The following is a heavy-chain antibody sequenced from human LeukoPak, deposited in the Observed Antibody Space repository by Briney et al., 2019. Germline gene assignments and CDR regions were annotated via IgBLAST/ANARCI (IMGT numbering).Heavy chain of an antibody. CDR2: IYYSGST. Sequence: SETLSLTCTVSGGSISGYYWSWIRQPPGKGLEWIGYIYYSGSTNYNPSLKSRVTISVDTSKNQFSLKLSSVTAADTAVYYCARGRDSRGYQFMGFDSWGQGTLVTVSS. CDR3: ARGRDSRGYQFMGFDS. V-gene: IGHV4-59*08. CDR1: GGSISGYY. J-gene: IGHJ4*02. D-gene: IGHD3-22*01.